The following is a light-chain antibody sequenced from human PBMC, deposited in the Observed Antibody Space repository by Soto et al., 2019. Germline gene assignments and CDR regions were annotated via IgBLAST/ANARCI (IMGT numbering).Light chain of an antibody. CDR3: QQYGSSIT. CDR2: GAS. J-gene: IGKJ5*01. CDR1: QSVSSSY. Sequence: EIVLTQSPGTLSLSPGERATLSCRASQSVSSSYLAWYQQKPGQAPRLLIYGASSRATGIQDRFSGSGSGTEFTLTIRRLEPEDFAVYYCQQYGSSITFGQGTRLEI. V-gene: IGKV3-20*01.